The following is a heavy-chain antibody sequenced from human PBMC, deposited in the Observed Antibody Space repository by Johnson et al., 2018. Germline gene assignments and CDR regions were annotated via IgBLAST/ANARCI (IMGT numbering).Heavy chain of an antibody. V-gene: IGHV3-30*18. J-gene: IGHJ6*03. D-gene: IGHD5-18*01. CDR1: GFTFSSYG. CDR3: PKDSNTARAPYYMDV. Sequence: VQLVQSGGGVVQPGGSLRLSCAASGFTFSSYGMHWVRQAPGKGLEWVAVISYDGSNKYYADTVKGRFTISRDNSKNTRDLQMKSLRAEDTAGYYRPKDSNTARAPYYMDVWGQGTTVTVSS. CDR2: ISYDGSNK.